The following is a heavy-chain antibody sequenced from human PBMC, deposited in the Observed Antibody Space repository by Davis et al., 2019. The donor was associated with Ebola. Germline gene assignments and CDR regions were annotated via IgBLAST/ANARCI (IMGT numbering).Heavy chain of an antibody. J-gene: IGHJ3*02. CDR2: ISGSGGST. CDR3: ARPEWLTDAFDI. D-gene: IGHD3-3*01. V-gene: IGHV3-23*01. Sequence: GESLKISCAASGFTFSSYAMSWVRQAPGKGLEWVSAISGSGGSTYYADSVKGRFTISRDNSKNTLYLQMNSLRAGDTAVYYCARPEWLTDAFDIWGQGTMVTVSS. CDR1: GFTFSSYA.